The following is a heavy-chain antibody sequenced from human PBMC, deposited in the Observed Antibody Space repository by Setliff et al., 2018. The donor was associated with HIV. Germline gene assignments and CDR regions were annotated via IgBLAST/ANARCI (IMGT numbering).Heavy chain of an antibody. J-gene: IGHJ4*02. CDR3: ANGGSGGQFDY. CDR1: GYTFTSYA. D-gene: IGHD3-16*01. Sequence: ASVKVSCKASGYTFTSYAMNWVRQAPGQGLEWMGWINLVTGKTVYLQKFQGRVTITRDTSASTAYMEMSSLRSEDTAVYYCANGGSGGQFDYWGQGTLVTVSS. CDR2: INLVTGKT. V-gene: IGHV1-3*01.